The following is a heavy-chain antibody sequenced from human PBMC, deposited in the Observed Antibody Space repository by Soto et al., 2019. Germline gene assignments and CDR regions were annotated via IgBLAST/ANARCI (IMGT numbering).Heavy chain of an antibody. J-gene: IGHJ4*02. D-gene: IGHD2-21*02. Sequence: QVQLVESGGGVVQPGRSLRLSCAASGFTFSSYGMHWVRQAPGKGLEWVAVISYDGSNKYYADSVKGRFTISRDNSKNTLYLQMNSLRADDTAVYYCAKDRRGRLAYCGGDCYTDYWGQGTLVTVSS. CDR3: AKDRRGRLAYCGGDCYTDY. CDR2: ISYDGSNK. CDR1: GFTFSSYG. V-gene: IGHV3-30*18.